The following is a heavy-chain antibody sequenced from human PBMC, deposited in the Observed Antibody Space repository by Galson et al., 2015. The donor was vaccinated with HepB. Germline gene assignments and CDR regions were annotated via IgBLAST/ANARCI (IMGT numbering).Heavy chain of an antibody. CDR1: AYTFTNYG. CDR2: ISGYNDDA. J-gene: IGHJ3*02. CDR3: ARNNSDNNGFDI. Sequence: SVKVSCKASAYTFTNYGISWVRQAPGQGFEWMGWISGYNDDANYAQKLQGRLTMTTDTSTSTAYMELKSLRSDDTAVYYCARNNSDNNGFDIWGQGTMVTSSS. D-gene: IGHD1/OR15-1a*01. V-gene: IGHV1-18*01.